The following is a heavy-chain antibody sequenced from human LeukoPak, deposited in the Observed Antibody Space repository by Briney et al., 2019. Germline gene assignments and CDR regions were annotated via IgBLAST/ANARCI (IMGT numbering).Heavy chain of an antibody. V-gene: IGHV3-48*04. CDR2: ISSSSSTI. CDR1: GFTFSSYS. D-gene: IGHD6-13*01. CDR3: ARGHSSSWYDWFDP. Sequence: GGSLRLSCAASGFTFSSYSMNWVRQAPGKGLEWVSYISSSSSTIYYADSVKGRFTISRDNAKNSLYLQMNSLRAEDTAVYYCARGHSSSWYDWFDPWGQGTLVTVSS. J-gene: IGHJ5*02.